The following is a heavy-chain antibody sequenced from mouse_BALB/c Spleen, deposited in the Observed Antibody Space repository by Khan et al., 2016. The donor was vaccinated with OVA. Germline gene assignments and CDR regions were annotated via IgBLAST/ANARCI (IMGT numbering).Heavy chain of an antibody. J-gene: IGHJ4*01. V-gene: IGHV1S81*02. CDR1: GYTFTSYW. D-gene: IGHD2-1*01. CDR2: INPSNGRT. Sequence: VQLQQSGAELVKPGASVKLSCKASGYTFTSYWMHWVKQRPGQGIEWIGEINPSNGRTNDNEKFKSKATLTVDKSSSQAFMQLSSLNSEDSEVYYCASSGCNYDAMDHWGQGTTVTVSA. CDR3: ASSGCNYDAMDH.